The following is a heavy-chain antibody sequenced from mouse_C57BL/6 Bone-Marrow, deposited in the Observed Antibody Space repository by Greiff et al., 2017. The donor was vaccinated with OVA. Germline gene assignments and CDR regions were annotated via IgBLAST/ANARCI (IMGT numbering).Heavy chain of an antibody. J-gene: IGHJ2*01. CDR3: AREDLGVDY. CDR2: INPNNGGT. Sequence: EVQLQQSGPELVKPGASVKISCKASGYKFTDYYMNWVKQSHGKSLEWIGDINPNNGGTSYNQKFKGKATLTVDKSSSTAYMELRSLTSEDSAVYYCAREDLGVDYWGQGTTLTVSS. D-gene: IGHD4-1*01. CDR1: GYKFTDYY. V-gene: IGHV1-26*01.